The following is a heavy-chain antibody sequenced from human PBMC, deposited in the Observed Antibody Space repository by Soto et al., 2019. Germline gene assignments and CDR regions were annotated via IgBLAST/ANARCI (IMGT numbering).Heavy chain of an antibody. J-gene: IGHJ4*02. CDR2: IIPIFGTA. CDR1: GGTFSSYA. V-gene: IGHV1-69*01. Sequence: QVQLVQSGAEVKKPGSSVKVSCKASGGTFSSYAISCVRQATGQGLEWMRGIIPIFGTANYAQKFQGRVTITADESTSTAYMELSSLRSEDTAVYYCALVVPASKTRPQFIFDYWGQGTLVTVSS. D-gene: IGHD2-2*01. CDR3: ALVVPASKTRPQFIFDY.